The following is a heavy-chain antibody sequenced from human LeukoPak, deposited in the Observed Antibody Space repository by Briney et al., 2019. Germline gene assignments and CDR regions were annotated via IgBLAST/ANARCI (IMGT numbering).Heavy chain of an antibody. V-gene: IGHV1-2*02. CDR2: INPNNFGT. D-gene: IGHD4-17*01. CDR1: GYTFTGYY. Sequence: LWASVKVSCKASGYTFTGYYLHWVRQAPGQGLEWMGWINPNNFGTKYAQKFQGRVTMTRDTSISTVYMELSRLTFDDTAVYYCARVAVLATVTTDYYYYMDVWGKGTTVTVSS. CDR3: ARVAVLATVTTDYYYYMDV. J-gene: IGHJ6*03.